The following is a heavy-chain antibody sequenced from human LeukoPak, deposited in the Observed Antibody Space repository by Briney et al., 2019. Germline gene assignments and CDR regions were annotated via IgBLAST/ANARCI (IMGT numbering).Heavy chain of an antibody. CDR1: GFTFSNAW. V-gene: IGHV3-48*01. Sequence: GGSLRLSCAASGFTFSNAWMSWVRQAPGKGLEWVSYISSFSGTINYADSVKGRFTISRDNAKNSLYLQMNSLRAEDTAVYYCTTILFYWGQGTLVTVSS. CDR2: ISSFSGTI. J-gene: IGHJ4*02. D-gene: IGHD2/OR15-2a*01. CDR3: TTILFY.